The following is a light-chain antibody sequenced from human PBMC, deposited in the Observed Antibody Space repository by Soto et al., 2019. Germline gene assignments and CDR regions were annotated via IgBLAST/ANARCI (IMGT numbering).Light chain of an antibody. V-gene: IGLV2-14*01. CDR1: SSDIGRFNY. J-gene: IGLJ1*01. CDR2: AVT. CDR3: SSYTSSSTL. Sequence: QSVLTQPPSASGSPGQSVTISCTGTSSDIGRFNYVSWYQQHPGKAPKLMIYAVTDRPSGVSSRFSGSKSANTASLTISGLQAEDEADYYCSSYTSSSTLFGTGTKLTVL.